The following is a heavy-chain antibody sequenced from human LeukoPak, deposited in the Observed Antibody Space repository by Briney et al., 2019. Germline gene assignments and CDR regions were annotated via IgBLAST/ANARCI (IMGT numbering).Heavy chain of an antibody. D-gene: IGHD4-17*01. J-gene: IGHJ4*02. V-gene: IGHV4-39*07. CDR3: AGDYGDYYFDY. CDR2: IYYTGNT. CDR1: GGSVSSSNFY. Sequence: SQTLSLTCTVSGGSVSSSNFYWAWIRQPPGKGLEWVASIYYTGNTFYNPSLKSRGTLSLDTSKNQFSLRLSSVTAADTAVYFCAGDYGDYYFDYWGQGTLVTVSS.